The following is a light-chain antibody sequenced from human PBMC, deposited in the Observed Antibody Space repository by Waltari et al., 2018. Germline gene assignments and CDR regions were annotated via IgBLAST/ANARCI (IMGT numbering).Light chain of an antibody. CDR1: QSVSIN. Sequence: EVVLTQSPATLSLSPGDRATLSCRASQSVSINLAWYQQKPGQAPRLLIYDASNRATGIPARFSGSGSGTDFTLTISSLEPEDFAVYYWQQRSSWPPRISFGPGTKVNIK. CDR3: QQRSSWPPRIS. CDR2: DAS. V-gene: IGKV3-11*01. J-gene: IGKJ3*01.